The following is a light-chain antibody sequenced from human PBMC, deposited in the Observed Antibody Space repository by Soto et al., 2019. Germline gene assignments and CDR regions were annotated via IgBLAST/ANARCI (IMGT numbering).Light chain of an antibody. Sequence: EIVLTPSPATLSLSPGERATLSGSASQSVSSYLAWYQQNPGQAPRLLIYDASNRATGIPARFSGSGSGTDFTLTISRLEPEDFAVYYCQQYGSSPQWTFGQGTKVDIK. CDR3: QQYGSSPQWT. CDR2: DAS. J-gene: IGKJ1*01. CDR1: QSVSSY. V-gene: IGKV3-20*01.